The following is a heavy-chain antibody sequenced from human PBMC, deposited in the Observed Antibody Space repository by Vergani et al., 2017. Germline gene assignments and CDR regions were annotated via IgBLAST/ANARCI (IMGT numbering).Heavy chain of an antibody. CDR2: MNPNSANT. V-gene: IGHV1-8*01. CDR1: GYTFTSYD. D-gene: IGHD6-6*01. CDR3: ATGRGYTSSSADNNWFDP. J-gene: IGHJ5*02. Sequence: QVQLVQSGAEVKKPGASVKVSCKASGYTFTSYDVNWVRQATGQGLEWMGWMNPNSANTGYAQKFQGRVTMTRNTSINTAYMELSSLRSEDTGVYYCATGRGYTSSSADNNWFDPWGQGTPVAVSS.